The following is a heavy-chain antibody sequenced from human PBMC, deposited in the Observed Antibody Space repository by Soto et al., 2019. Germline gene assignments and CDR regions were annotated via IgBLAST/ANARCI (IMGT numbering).Heavy chain of an antibody. Sequence: SETLSLTCTVSGGSVSSSSYYWSWIRQPPGKGLEWIGYIYYSGSTNYNPSLKSRVTISVDTSKNQFSLKLSSVTAADTAVYYCARGDYDILTGYYHGMDVWGQGTTVTVSS. J-gene: IGHJ6*02. CDR2: IYYSGST. V-gene: IGHV4-61*01. D-gene: IGHD3-9*01. CDR1: GGSVSSSSYY. CDR3: ARGDYDILTGYYHGMDV.